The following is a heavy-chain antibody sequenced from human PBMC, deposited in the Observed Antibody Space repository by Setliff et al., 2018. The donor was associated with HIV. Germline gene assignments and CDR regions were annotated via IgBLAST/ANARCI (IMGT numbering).Heavy chain of an antibody. CDR1: GFNFNTDW. CDR3: ASLRGDYVGQYYYYMDI. D-gene: IGHD4-17*01. V-gene: IGHV5-51*01. CDR2: IFPGDSDT. Sequence: PGESLKISCQGSGFNFNTDWIVWVRQIPGKGLEWMGSIFPGDSDTRYSPSFEDQVTISVDKSISTAYLQWRSLKTSDTAFYYCASLRGDYVGQYYYYMDIWGQGTVVTVSS. J-gene: IGHJ6*03.